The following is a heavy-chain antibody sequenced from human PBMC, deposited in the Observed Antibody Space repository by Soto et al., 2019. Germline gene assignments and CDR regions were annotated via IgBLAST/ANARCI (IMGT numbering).Heavy chain of an antibody. V-gene: IGHV3-15*07. CDR1: GFTFSEAW. J-gene: IGHJ4*02. CDR2: IKRTADGATT. D-gene: IGHD2-15*01. Sequence: EVQLVESGGGLVKPGGSLRLSCAASGFTFSEAWMNWVRQAPGKGLEWVGRIKRTADGATTVYAAPVKGRFTISRDDSKNTLFLQINSLKTEDTAVYYCTTNTWLGYCRGDSCYGIDHWSQGTLVTVSS. CDR3: TTNTWLGYCRGDSCYGIDH.